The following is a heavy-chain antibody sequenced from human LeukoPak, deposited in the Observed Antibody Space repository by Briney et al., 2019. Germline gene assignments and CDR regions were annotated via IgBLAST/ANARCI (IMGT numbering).Heavy chain of an antibody. CDR2: IKQDGSEK. J-gene: IGHJ4*02. V-gene: IGHV3-7*01. Sequence: GGSLRLSCAASGFTFSSYWMSWVRQAPGKGLEWVANIKQDGSEKYYVDSVKGRFTISRDSAKNSLYLQMNSLRAEDTAVYYCARDGADSDSSGYYYAFDYWGQGTLVTVSS. CDR3: ARDGADSDSSGYYYAFDY. CDR1: GFTFSSYW. D-gene: IGHD3-22*01.